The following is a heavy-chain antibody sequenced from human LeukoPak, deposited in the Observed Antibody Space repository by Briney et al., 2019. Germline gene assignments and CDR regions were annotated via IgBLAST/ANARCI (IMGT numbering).Heavy chain of an antibody. V-gene: IGHV3-9*01. CDR1: GFTFDDYA. J-gene: IGHJ3*02. CDR2: ISWNSGRI. Sequence: PGGSLRLSCAASGFTFDDYAMHWVRQAPGKGLQWVSGISWNSGRIGYADSAKGRFTISRDNAKKSLYLQMNSLRTEDTALYYCAKWRTSAGGFDIWGQGTMVTVSS. D-gene: IGHD3-3*01. CDR3: AKWRTSAGGFDI.